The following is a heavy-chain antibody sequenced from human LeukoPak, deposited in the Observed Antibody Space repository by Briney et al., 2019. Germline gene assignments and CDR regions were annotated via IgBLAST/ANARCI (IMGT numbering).Heavy chain of an antibody. D-gene: IGHD3-10*01. V-gene: IGHV4-61*02. J-gene: IGHJ3*02. CDR2: IYTSGST. CDR3: ARGTHQLLWFGELLSGGLGAFDI. Sequence: PSQTLSLTCTVSGGSISSGSYYWSWIRQPAGKGVEGIGRIYTSGSTNYNPSLKSRVTISVDTSKNQFSLKLSSVTAADTAVYYCARGTHQLLWFGELLSGGLGAFDIWGQGTMVTVSS. CDR1: GGSISSGSYY.